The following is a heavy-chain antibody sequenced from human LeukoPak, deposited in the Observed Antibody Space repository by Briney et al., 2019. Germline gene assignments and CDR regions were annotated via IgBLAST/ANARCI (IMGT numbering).Heavy chain of an antibody. J-gene: IGHJ6*03. CDR1: GFTFSSYA. Sequence: PGGSLRLSCAASGFTFSSYAMRWVRQTPGKGLEWVSAMSGSAGSTYYADSVKGRFTISRDNSKNTLYLKRNSLRAEDTAVYYCAKDEEGYYGDGVFGNYYYYYMDVWGKGTTVTVSS. D-gene: IGHD2-8*01. V-gene: IGHV3-23*01. CDR2: MSGSAGST. CDR3: AKDEEGYYGDGVFGNYYYYYMDV.